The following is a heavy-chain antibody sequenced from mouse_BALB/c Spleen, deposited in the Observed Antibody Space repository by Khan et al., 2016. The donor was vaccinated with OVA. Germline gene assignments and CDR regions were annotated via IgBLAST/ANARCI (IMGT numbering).Heavy chain of an antibody. V-gene: IGHV1-18*01. CDR3: GRISIITVEGFAY. J-gene: IGHJ3*01. D-gene: IGHD1-1*01. CDR2: VNPNNGGT. Sequence: VQLKQSGPDLVKPGASVKISCKTSGYSFTGYYIHWVKQSQGKSLEWIGRVNPNNGGTTYNQKFKGKAILTMEKSSSTAYMELRSLTSEDSAVYYGGRISIITVEGFAYWGQGTLVTVSA. CDR1: GYSFTGYY.